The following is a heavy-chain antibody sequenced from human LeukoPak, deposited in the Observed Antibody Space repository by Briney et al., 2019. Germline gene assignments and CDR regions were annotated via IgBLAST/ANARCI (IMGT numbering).Heavy chain of an antibody. V-gene: IGHV3-53*05. CDR1: GFSIGSNY. Sequence: PGGSLRLSCAASGFSIGSNYMAWVRQAPGKGLEGVSIFYSDYTTFYTDSVKGRFTISREISKNTVDLQMHGLRADDTAVYYCASATFCTGDCYAFFDHWGQGILVTVSS. J-gene: IGHJ4*02. D-gene: IGHD2-21*02. CDR3: ASATFCTGDCYAFFDH. CDR2: FYSDYTT.